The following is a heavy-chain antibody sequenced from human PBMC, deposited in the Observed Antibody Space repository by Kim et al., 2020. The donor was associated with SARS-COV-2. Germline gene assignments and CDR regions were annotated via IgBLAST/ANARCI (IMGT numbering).Heavy chain of an antibody. J-gene: IGHJ4*02. Sequence: SETLSLTCAVYGGSFSGYYWSWIRQPPGKGLEWIGEINHSGSTNYNPSLKSRVTISVDTSKNQFSLKLSSVTAADTAVYYCARRGWLPFDYWGQGTLVTVSS. D-gene: IGHD5-12*01. CDR3: ARRGWLPFDY. CDR1: GGSFSGYY. V-gene: IGHV4-34*01. CDR2: INHSGST.